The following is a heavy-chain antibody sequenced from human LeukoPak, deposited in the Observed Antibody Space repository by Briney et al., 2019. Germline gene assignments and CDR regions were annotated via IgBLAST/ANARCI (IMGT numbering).Heavy chain of an antibody. CDR2: ISSSGTKI. CDR1: GFTFSSYE. V-gene: IGHV3-48*03. CDR3: ARDFLWFGELYYGMDV. J-gene: IGHJ6*02. D-gene: IGHD3-10*01. Sequence: QPGGSLRLSCAASGFTFSSYEMNWVRQAPGKGLEWVSHISSSGTKIYSADSVKGRFTISRDNAKNSLYLQMNSLRAEDTAVYYCARDFLWFGELYYGMDVWGQGTTVTVSS.